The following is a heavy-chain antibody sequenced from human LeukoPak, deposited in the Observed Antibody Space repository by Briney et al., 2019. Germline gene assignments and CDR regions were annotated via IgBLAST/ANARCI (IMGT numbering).Heavy chain of an antibody. CDR3: ARHYDFWSGSSGWFDP. Sequence: SETLSLTCSVSGGSISGYYWSWIRQPAGKGLEWIGRIYTSGSTNYNPSLKSRLTMSVDTSKNQFSLKLTSVTAADTAVYYCARHYDFWSGSSGWFDPWGQGTLVTVSS. CDR2: IYTSGST. J-gene: IGHJ5*02. V-gene: IGHV4-4*07. D-gene: IGHD3-3*01. CDR1: GGSISGYY.